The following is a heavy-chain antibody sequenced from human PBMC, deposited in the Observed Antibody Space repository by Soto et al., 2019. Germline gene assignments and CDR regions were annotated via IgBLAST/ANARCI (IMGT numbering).Heavy chain of an antibody. D-gene: IGHD2-15*01. CDR1: GFSLSTSGVG. J-gene: IGHJ5*02. V-gene: IGHV2-5*02. Sequence: QITLKESGPTLVKPTQTLTLTCTLSGFSLSTSGVGVGWIRQPPGKALEWLTLIYWDDDKRYSPSLKSRLTITTDTXXNXLGXTMTNMDPVDTATYYCALRRGYCSGGSCYSIWFDPWGQGTLVTVSS. CDR3: ALRRGYCSGGSCYSIWFDP. CDR2: IYWDDDK.